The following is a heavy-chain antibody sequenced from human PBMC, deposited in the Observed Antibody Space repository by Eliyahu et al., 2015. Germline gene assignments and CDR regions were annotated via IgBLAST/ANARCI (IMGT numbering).Heavy chain of an antibody. CDR1: GGSFSXYY. Sequence: QVQLQQWGAGLLKPSETLSLTCAVYGGSFSXYYWSWIRQPPGKGLEWIGEINHSGSTNYNPSLKSRVTISVDTSKNQFSLKLSSVTAADTAVYYCARGLPPRMTTVTPGAFDIWGQGTMVTVSS. CDR2: INHSGST. J-gene: IGHJ3*02. V-gene: IGHV4-34*01. D-gene: IGHD4-17*01. CDR3: ARGLPPRMTTVTPGAFDI.